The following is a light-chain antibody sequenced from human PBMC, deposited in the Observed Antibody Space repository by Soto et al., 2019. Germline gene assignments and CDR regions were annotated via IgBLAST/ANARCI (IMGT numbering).Light chain of an antibody. CDR1: QGINSW. CDR2: AAS. J-gene: IGKJ4*01. CDR3: QQANSFPLT. Sequence: DIQMTQSPSFVSASVGDRVTITCRASQGINSWLAWYQQKAGKAPKLLIYAASSLQSGVPSRFSGSGSGTDFTLTISSLQPEDFATYYCQQANSFPLTFGGGTKVEIK. V-gene: IGKV1-12*01.